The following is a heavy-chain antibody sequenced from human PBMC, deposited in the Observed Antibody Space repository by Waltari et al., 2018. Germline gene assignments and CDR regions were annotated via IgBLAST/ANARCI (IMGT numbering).Heavy chain of an antibody. CDR2: INPSGGST. CDR1: GYSFTSCY. CDR3: ARDISTGWGTGHLDY. Sequence: QVQLVQSGAEVKKPGASVKVSCKASGYSFTSCYMHWVRQAPGHGLEWVGVINPSGGSTDYGQKFQGRVTVTRDTSTRTVYMELSSLRSEDTALYYCARDISTGWGTGHLDYWGQGTLVTVSS. J-gene: IGHJ4*02. V-gene: IGHV1-46*01. D-gene: IGHD6-19*01.